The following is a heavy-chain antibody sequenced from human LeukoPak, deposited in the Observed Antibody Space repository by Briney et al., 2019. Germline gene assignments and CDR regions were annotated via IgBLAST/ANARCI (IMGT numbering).Heavy chain of an antibody. CDR1: GGSISSSSYY. CDR2: IYYSGIT. CDR3: ARQPEGWYGSYYYYMDV. J-gene: IGHJ6*03. D-gene: IGHD6-19*01. V-gene: IGHV4-39*01. Sequence: SETLSLTCTVSGGSISSSSYYWGWIRQPPGKGLEWIGTIYYSGITYYNPSLKSRVTISVDTSKSQFSLKLSSVTAADTAVYYCARQPEGWYGSYYYYMDVWGKGTTVTISS.